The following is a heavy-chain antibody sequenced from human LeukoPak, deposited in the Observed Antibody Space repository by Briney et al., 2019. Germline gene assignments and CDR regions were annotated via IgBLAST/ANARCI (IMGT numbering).Heavy chain of an antibody. J-gene: IGHJ4*02. CDR1: GFTFSSYE. Sequence: GGSLRLSCAASGFTFSSYEMNWVRQAPGKGLEWVSYISSSGSTIYYADSVKGRFTISRDNAKNSLYLQMNSLRAEDTAVYYCARDLAVAGTNGPYYYWGQGTLVTLSS. CDR2: ISSSGSTI. V-gene: IGHV3-48*03. CDR3: ARDLAVAGTNGPYYY. D-gene: IGHD6-19*01.